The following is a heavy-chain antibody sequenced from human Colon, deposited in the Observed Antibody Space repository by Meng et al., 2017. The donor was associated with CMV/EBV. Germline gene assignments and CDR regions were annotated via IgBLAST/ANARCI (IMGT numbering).Heavy chain of an antibody. Sequence: GESLKISCAASGFTFSNYEMSWVRQAPGKGLEWVASISGDSVDTYFGDSVRGRFAISRDVSKNTVFLQMHSLRVEDTALYFCARRHGRYFDYWGSGGLDVWGQGTTVTVSS. J-gene: IGHJ6*02. CDR1: GFTFSNYE. D-gene: IGHD7-27*01. CDR3: ARRHGRYFDYWGSGGLDV. CDR2: ISGDSVDT. V-gene: IGHV3-23*01.